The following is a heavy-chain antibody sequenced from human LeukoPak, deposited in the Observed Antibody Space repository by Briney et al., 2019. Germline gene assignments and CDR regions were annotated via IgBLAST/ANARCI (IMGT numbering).Heavy chain of an antibody. V-gene: IGHV3-74*01. Sequence: HLGGSLRLSCAASGFTFRNYWMHWVRQAPGKGLEWASRINPDGSSSNYADSVKGRFTMSRDNAKSMVYLQMDGLRAEDTAVFSCVRQAVSGDSGIAYWGRGVLVTVSS. J-gene: IGHJ4*02. CDR2: INPDGSSS. CDR1: GFTFRNYW. CDR3: VRQAVSGDSGIAY. D-gene: IGHD4-17*01.